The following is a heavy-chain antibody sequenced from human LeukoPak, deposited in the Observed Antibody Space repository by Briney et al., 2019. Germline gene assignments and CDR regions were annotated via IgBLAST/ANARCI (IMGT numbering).Heavy chain of an antibody. CDR1: GFTFSSYG. CDR2: IWYDGSNK. J-gene: IGHJ4*02. V-gene: IGHV3-33*01. Sequence: GGSLRLSCAAYGFTFSSYGMRWVSQAPSKGLEWVAVIWYDGSNKYYADSVKDRLTISRDKSKNTLYLQMNSLRAEDTAVYYCAREWELDYWGQGTLVTVSS. D-gene: IGHD1-26*01. CDR3: AREWELDY.